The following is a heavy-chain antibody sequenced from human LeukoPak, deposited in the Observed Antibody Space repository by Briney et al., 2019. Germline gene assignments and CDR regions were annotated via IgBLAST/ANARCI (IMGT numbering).Heavy chain of an antibody. CDR2: IRYDGSNK. V-gene: IGHV3-30*02. Sequence: GGSLRLSCAVSGFTFSTYGMHWVRQAPGKGLDWVAYIRYDGSNKYYTDSVKGRFTISRDNSKNTLYLQMNSLRAEDTAVYYCAKNQYGSSYYFGYWGQGTLVTVSS. CDR1: GFTFSTYG. CDR3: AKNQYGSSYYFGY. J-gene: IGHJ4*02. D-gene: IGHD6-6*01.